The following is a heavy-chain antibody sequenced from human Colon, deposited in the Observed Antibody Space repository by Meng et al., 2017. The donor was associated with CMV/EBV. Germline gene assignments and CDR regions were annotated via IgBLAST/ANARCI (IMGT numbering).Heavy chain of an antibody. CDR1: GFTFTTYS. V-gene: IGHV3-23*03. CDR2: VHSGDSRT. CDR3: AKWRGYGNGMDV. Sequence: GESLKISCAASGFTFTTYSMAWVRQAPGKGLEWVSIVHSGDSRTQYADSVKGRFTISRDDSKSTVHLQMSSLRAEDTATYYCAKWRGYGNGMDVWGQGTMVTVSS. J-gene: IGHJ6*02. D-gene: IGHD2-15*01.